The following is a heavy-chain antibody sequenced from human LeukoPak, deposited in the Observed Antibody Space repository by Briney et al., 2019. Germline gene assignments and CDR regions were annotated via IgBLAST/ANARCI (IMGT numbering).Heavy chain of an antibody. J-gene: IGHJ4*02. CDR2: IYTSGST. Sequence: SQTLSLTCTVSGGSISSDNYFWNWIRQPAGKGLEWIGRIYTSGSTNYNPSLKSRVTISVDTSKNQFSLKLTSVTAADAAVYYCASIRRGDYIPGFHWGQGALATVSS. V-gene: IGHV4-61*02. D-gene: IGHD3-16*01. CDR1: GGSISSDNYF. CDR3: ASIRRGDYIPGFH.